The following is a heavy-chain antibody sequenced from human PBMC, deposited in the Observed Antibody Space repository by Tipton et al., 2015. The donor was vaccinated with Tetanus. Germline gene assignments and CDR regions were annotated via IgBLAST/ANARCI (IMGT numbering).Heavy chain of an antibody. CDR1: GFTFSSYG. CDR3: ARGVGGAPFSSGGMDV. CDR2: IWYDGSNK. Sequence: SLRLSCAASGFTFSSYGMHWVRQAPGKGLEWVAVIWYDGSNKYYADSVKGRFTISRDNSKNTLYLQMNSLRAEDTAVYYCARGVGGAPFSSGGMDVWGQGTTVTVSS. V-gene: IGHV3-33*01. J-gene: IGHJ6*02. D-gene: IGHD1-26*01.